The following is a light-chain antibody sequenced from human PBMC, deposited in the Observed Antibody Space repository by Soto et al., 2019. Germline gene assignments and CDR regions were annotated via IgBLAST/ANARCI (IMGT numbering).Light chain of an antibody. CDR3: AEWEASLNAYV. J-gene: IGLJ1*01. CDR1: DSNIGPNT. Sequence: QSVLTQPPSASGTPGQRVTISCSGGDSNIGPNTVNWYRQVPGTAPKLLIHNNDQRPSGVPDRISGSKSGTSASLAISGFHFDDGAYYYCAEWEASLNAYVFGIGTKVTVL. V-gene: IGLV1-44*01. CDR2: NND.